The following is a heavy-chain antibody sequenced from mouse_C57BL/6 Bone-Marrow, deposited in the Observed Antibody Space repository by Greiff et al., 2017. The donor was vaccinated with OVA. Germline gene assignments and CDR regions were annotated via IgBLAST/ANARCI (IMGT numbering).Heavy chain of an antibody. V-gene: IGHV1-15*01. CDR2: IDPETGGT. Sequence: QVQLQQSGAELVRPGASVTLSCKASGYTFTDYEMHWVKQTPVHGLEWIGAIDPETGGTAYNQKFKGKAILTADKSSSTAYMELRSLTSEDSAVFYCTRWGVKSYWGQGTLVTVSA. CDR1: GYTFTDYE. CDR3: TRWGVKSY. D-gene: IGHD2-2*01. J-gene: IGHJ3*01.